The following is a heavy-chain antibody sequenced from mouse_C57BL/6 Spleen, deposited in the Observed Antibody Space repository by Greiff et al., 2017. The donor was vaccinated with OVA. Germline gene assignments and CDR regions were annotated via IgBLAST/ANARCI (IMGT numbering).Heavy chain of an antibody. CDR2: INYDGSST. Sequence: DVKLVESEGGLVQPGSSMKLSCTASGFTFSDYYMAWVRQVPEKGLEWVANINYDGSSTYYLDSLKSRFIISRDNAKNILYLQMSSLKSEDTATYYCARVYYSNSWYFDVWGTGTTVTVSS. V-gene: IGHV5-16*01. CDR3: ARVYYSNSWYFDV. CDR1: GFTFSDYY. D-gene: IGHD2-5*01. J-gene: IGHJ1*03.